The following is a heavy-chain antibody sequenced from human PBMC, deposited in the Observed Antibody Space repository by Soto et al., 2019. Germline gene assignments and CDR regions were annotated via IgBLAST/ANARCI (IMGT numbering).Heavy chain of an antibody. CDR3: AREYTAWPLAYGLDV. Sequence: GGSLRLSCVGSGFTFSTYSINWVRQAPGKGLEWVSSIGSRSDIYYADSVKGRFTISRDNAKNSVSLQMNSLRAEDTAVYYCAREYTAWPLAYGLDVWGQGTTVTVSS. CDR1: GFTFSTYS. J-gene: IGHJ6*02. CDR2: IGSRSDI. D-gene: IGHD2-2*02. V-gene: IGHV3-21*01.